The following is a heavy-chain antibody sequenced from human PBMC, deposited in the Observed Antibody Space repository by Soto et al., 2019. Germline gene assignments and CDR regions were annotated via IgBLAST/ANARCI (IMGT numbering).Heavy chain of an antibody. V-gene: IGHV3-74*03. J-gene: IGHJ4*01. Sequence: PGGSLRVSCAASGFSLSDYWMHWVRQVPGKGLLWVSRISVDWRDTTYSDSVKGRFTISRDNAKNTLYLQMDSLRAEETAVYYCVRPPVQRPIDFWGNGSLVTVSS. CDR1: GFSLSDYW. CDR3: VRPPVQRPIDF. CDR2: ISVDWRDT.